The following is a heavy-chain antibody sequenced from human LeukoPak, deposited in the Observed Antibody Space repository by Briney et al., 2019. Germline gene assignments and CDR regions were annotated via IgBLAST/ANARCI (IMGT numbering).Heavy chain of an antibody. CDR2: ISGSGGNT. V-gene: IGHV3-23*01. J-gene: IGHJ4*02. D-gene: IGHD6-19*01. Sequence: PGGSLRLSCAASGFTFSTYAMSWVRQAPGKGLEWVSGISGSGGNTYYADSVKGRFTISRDNSKNTLYLQMNSLRAEDTAVYYCAKDWDRIAVAAPPFISLFDYWGQGTLVTVSS. CDR3: AKDWDRIAVAAPPFISLFDY. CDR1: GFTFSTYA.